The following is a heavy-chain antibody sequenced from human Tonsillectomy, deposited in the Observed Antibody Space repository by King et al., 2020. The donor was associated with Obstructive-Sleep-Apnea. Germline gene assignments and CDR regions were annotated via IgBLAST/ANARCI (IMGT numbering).Heavy chain of an antibody. CDR3: ASGQHYYDTSGYPDY. CDR1: GFTFSSYT. CDR2: ISSSSSSI. D-gene: IGHD3-22*01. V-gene: IGHV3-21*01. J-gene: IGHJ4*02. Sequence: QLVQSGGGLVKPGGSLRLSCAASGFTFSSYTMNWVRQAPGKGLEWVSSISSSSSSIYYADSVRGRFTISRDNAKNSLYLQMNSLRAEDTAVYYCASGQHYYDTSGYPDYWGQGTLVTVSS.